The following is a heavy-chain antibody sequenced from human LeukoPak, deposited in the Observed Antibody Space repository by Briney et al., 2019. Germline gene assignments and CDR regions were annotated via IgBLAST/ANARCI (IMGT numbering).Heavy chain of an antibody. Sequence: GRSLRLSCAASGFIFSNYWMSWIRQAPGKGLEWVANIKQDGSEKYYVDSVKGRFTISRDNAKNSVYMQMNSLRAEDTAVYSCARQRRYCSGDSCYQRTFDFWGQGTLVTVSS. CDR2: IKQDGSEK. V-gene: IGHV3-7*01. D-gene: IGHD2-15*01. J-gene: IGHJ4*02. CDR3: ARQRRYCSGDSCYQRTFDF. CDR1: GFIFSNYW.